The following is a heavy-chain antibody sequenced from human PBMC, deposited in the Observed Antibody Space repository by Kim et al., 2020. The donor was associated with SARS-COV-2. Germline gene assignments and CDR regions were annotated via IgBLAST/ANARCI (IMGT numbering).Heavy chain of an antibody. D-gene: IGHD6-13*01. J-gene: IGHJ5*02. CDR2: IYYSGST. V-gene: IGHV4-39*01. Sequence: SETLSLTCTVYGGSISSSSYYWGWIRQPPGKGLEWIGSIYYSGSTYYNPSLKSRVTISVDTSKNQFSLKLSSVNAADTAVYYCARSVAAAGILWFDPWG. CDR3: ARSVAAAGILWFDP. CDR1: GGSISSSSYY.